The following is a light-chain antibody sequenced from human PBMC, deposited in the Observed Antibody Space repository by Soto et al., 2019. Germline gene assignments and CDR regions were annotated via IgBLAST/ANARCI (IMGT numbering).Light chain of an antibody. CDR1: QSIVTY. J-gene: IGKJ1*01. CDR2: DVS. V-gene: IGKV1-6*01. Sequence: IQMTQSPSSLSASVGDRVTVTCRASQSIVTYLNWYLQKPGKAPKLLIYDVSNLESGVPSRFSGSRSGTEFTLTVSSLQPEDFATYYCLQDHDDSWTFGQGTKVDIK. CDR3: LQDHDDSWT.